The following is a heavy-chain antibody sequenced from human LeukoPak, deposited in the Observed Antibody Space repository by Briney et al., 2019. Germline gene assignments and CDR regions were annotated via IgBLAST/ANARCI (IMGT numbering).Heavy chain of an antibody. V-gene: IGHV3-30*02. J-gene: IGHJ4*02. CDR2: IRYDGSNK. D-gene: IGHD5-18*01. Sequence: PGGSLRLSCAASGFTFSGYGMHWVRQAPGKGLEWVAFIRYDGSNKYYADSVEGRFTISRDNSKNTLYLQMNSLRAEDTAVYYCASRGYSYLDYWGQGTLVTVSS. CDR1: GFTFSGYG. CDR3: ASRGYSYLDY.